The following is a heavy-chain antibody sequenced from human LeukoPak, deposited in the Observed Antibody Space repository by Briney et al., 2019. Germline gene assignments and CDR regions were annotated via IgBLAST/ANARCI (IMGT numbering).Heavy chain of an antibody. V-gene: IGHV3-15*01. D-gene: IGHD3-22*01. J-gene: IGHJ3*02. Sequence: GGSLRLSCAASGFTFSNAWMSWVRQAPGKGLEGVGRIKSKTDGGTTDYAAPVKGRFTISRDDSKNTLYLQMNSLKTEDTAVYYCTTGQDYYDSSGYYLGAAFDIWGQGTMVTVSS. CDR1: GFTFSNAW. CDR2: IKSKTDGGTT. CDR3: TTGQDYYDSSGYYLGAAFDI.